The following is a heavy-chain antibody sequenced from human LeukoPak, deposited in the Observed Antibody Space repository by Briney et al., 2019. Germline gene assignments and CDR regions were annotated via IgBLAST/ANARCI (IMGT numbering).Heavy chain of an antibody. CDR1: GFTFSSYA. Sequence: GGSLRLSCAASGFTFSSYAMSWVRQAPGKGLEWASAISGSGGSTYYADSVKGRFTISRDNSKNTLYLQMNSLRAEDTAVYYCAKPSRGDGLTDYWGQGTLVTVSS. CDR2: ISGSGGST. V-gene: IGHV3-23*01. CDR3: AKPSRGDGLTDY. J-gene: IGHJ4*02. D-gene: IGHD3-16*01.